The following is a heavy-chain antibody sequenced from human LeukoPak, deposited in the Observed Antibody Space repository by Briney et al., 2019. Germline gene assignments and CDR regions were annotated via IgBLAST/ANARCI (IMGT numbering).Heavy chain of an antibody. CDR3: AKTRPLDSSSWSHGDY. V-gene: IGHV3-23*01. CDR2: ISGSGDST. CDR1: GFTISSYA. Sequence: QTGGSLRLSCAASGFTISSYAMSWVRQAPGKGLEWVSAISGSGDSTYYGDSVKGRFTISRDNSKNTLYLQMNSLRAEDTAVYYCAKTRPLDSSSWSHGDYWGQGTLVTVSS. D-gene: IGHD6-13*01. J-gene: IGHJ4*02.